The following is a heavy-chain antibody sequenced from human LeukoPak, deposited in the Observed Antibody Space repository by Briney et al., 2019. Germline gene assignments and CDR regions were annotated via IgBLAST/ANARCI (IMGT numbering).Heavy chain of an antibody. V-gene: IGHV1-69*13. CDR1: GGTFSSYA. CDR3: ARDAVTMQTWWNNWFDP. J-gene: IGHJ5*02. CDR2: IIPIFGTA. D-gene: IGHD4/OR15-4a*01. Sequence: PVKVSCKASGGTFSSYAISWVRQAPGQGLEWMGGIIPIFGTANYAQKFQGRVTITADESTSTAYMELSSLRSEDTAVYYCARDAVTMQTWWNNWFDPWGQGTLVTVSS.